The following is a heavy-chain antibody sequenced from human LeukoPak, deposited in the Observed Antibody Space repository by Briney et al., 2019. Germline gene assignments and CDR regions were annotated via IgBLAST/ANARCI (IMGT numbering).Heavy chain of an antibody. CDR3: ARDYRQLGPYYYYYYMDV. D-gene: IGHD6-6*01. Sequence: GASVKVSCKASGYTFTSYGISWVRQAPGQGLEWMGWISAYNGNTNYAQKLQGRVTMTTDTSTSTAYMELRSLRSDDTAVYYCARDYRQLGPYYYYYYMDVWGKGTTVTVSS. V-gene: IGHV1-18*01. J-gene: IGHJ6*03. CDR2: ISAYNGNT. CDR1: GYTFTSYG.